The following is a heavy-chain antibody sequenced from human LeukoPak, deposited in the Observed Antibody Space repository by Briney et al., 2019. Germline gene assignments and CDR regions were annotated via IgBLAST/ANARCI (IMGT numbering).Heavy chain of an antibody. CDR3: ARLTTVTTLEIFDY. J-gene: IGHJ4*02. D-gene: IGHD4-17*01. Sequence: GASVKVSCKASGGTFSSYAISWVRQAPGQGLEWMGGIIPIFGTANYAQKFQGRVTITTDESTSTAYMELSSLRSEDTAVYYCARLTTVTTLEIFDYWGQGTLVTVSS. V-gene: IGHV1-69*05. CDR1: GGTFSSYA. CDR2: IIPIFGTA.